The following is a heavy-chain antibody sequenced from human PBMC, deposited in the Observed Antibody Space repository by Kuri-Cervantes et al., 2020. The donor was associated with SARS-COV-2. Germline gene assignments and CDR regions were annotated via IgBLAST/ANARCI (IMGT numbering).Heavy chain of an antibody. CDR1: GFTFSSYW. J-gene: IGHJ4*02. CDR3: AKDMRGTRTYFDY. CDR2: ISGSGGST. Sequence: GESLKISCAASGFTFSSYWMSWVRQAPGKGLEWVSAISGSGGSTYYADSVKGRFTISRDNSKNTLYLQMNSLRAEDTAVYYCAKDMRGTRTYFDYWAREPWSPSPQ. V-gene: IGHV3-23*01. D-gene: IGHD1-7*01.